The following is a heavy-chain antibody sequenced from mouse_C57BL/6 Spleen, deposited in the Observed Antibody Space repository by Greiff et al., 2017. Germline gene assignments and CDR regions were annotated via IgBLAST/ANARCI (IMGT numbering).Heavy chain of an antibody. J-gene: IGHJ2*01. CDR2: IYPSDSET. Sequence: VQLQQPGAELVRPGSSVKLSCKASGYTFTSYWMDWVKQRPGQGLEWIGNIYPSDSETHYNQKFKDKATLTVDKSSSTAYMQLSSLTSEDSAVYYCARKDYGRFDYWGQGTTLTVSS. D-gene: IGHD2-4*01. V-gene: IGHV1-61*01. CDR3: ARKDYGRFDY. CDR1: GYTFTSYW.